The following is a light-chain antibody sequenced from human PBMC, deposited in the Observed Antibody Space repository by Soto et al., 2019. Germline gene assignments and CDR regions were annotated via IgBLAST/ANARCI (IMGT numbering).Light chain of an antibody. V-gene: IGLV1-40*01. CDR1: SSNLGAPYD. J-gene: IGLJ1*01. CDR3: QSYDSSLSGYV. Sequence: QSVLTQPPSVSGAPGQTVIISCSGSSSNLGAPYDVNWFRQLPGTVPRLLIYGNTNRPSGVPDRFPGSKSGTSASLAITGLQAEDEADYYCQSYDSSLSGYVFGTGTKVTVL. CDR2: GNT.